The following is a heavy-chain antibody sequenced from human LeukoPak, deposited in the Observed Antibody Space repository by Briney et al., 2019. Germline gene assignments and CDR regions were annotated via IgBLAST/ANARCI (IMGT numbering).Heavy chain of an antibody. J-gene: IGHJ5*02. Sequence: SETLSLTCTVSNDSISSYYWSWIRQPAGKGLEWIGRTYTSGSINYNPSLKSRVTVSVDTSKKQFTLKLSSVAAADTAVYYCARGFTMVRGPYGWFDPWGQGALVTVSS. CDR2: TYTSGSI. V-gene: IGHV4-4*07. CDR1: NDSISSYY. CDR3: ARGFTMVRGPYGWFDP. D-gene: IGHD3-10*01.